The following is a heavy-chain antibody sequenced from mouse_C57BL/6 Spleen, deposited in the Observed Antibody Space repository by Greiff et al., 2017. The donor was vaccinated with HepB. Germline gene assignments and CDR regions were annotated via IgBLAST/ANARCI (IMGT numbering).Heavy chain of an antibody. D-gene: IGHD1-1*01. CDR1: GFTFSSYA. J-gene: IGHJ1*03. CDR3: TRSYDSSYWYFDV. CDR2: ISSGGDYI. Sequence: EVKLVESGEGLVKPGGSLKLSCAASGFTFSSYAMSWVRQTPEKRLEWVAYISSGGDYIYYADTVKGRFTISRDNARNTLYLQMSSLKSEDTAMYYCTRSYDSSYWYFDVWGTGTPVTVSS. V-gene: IGHV5-9-1*02.